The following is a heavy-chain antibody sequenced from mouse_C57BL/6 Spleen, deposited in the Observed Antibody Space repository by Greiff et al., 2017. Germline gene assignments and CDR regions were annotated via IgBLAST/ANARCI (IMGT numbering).Heavy chain of an antibody. V-gene: IGHV1-7*01. CDR3: ASSYDVGAWFAY. D-gene: IGHD2-12*01. Sequence: VQRVESGAELAKPGASVKLSCKASGYTFTSYWMHWVKQRPGQGLEWIGYINPSSGYTKYNQKFKDKATLTADKSSSTAYMQLSSLTYEDSAVYYCASSYDVGAWFAYWGQGTLVTVSA. J-gene: IGHJ3*01. CDR1: GYTFTSYW. CDR2: INPSSGYT.